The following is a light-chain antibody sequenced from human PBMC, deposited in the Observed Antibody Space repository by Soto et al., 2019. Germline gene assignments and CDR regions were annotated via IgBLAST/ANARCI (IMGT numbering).Light chain of an antibody. J-gene: IGKJ5*01. CDR1: QGIGND. CDR3: LQHKSYPLT. V-gene: IGKV1-17*01. Sequence: DIQMTQSPSSLSASVGDRVTITCRASQGIGNDLGWYQQKPGKAPKRLIYSSFILQSGVPSRFSGSGSGTEFTLTISSLHPEDFATYYCLQHKSYPLTFGQGTRLEIK. CDR2: SSF.